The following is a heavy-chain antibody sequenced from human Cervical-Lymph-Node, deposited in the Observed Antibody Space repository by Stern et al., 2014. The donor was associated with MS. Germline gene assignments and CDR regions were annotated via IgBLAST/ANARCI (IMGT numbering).Heavy chain of an antibody. CDR1: GFTFTSSA. Sequence: PLVESGPEVKKPGTSVKVSCKASGFTFTSSAVQWVRQARGQRLGWIGWIVVGSGNTNYAQKFQERVTITRDMSTSTAYMELSSLRSEDTAVYYCAARANYYDSPGDWFDPWGQGTLVTVSS. CDR2: IVVGSGNT. D-gene: IGHD3-22*01. J-gene: IGHJ5*02. CDR3: AARANYYDSPGDWFDP. V-gene: IGHV1-58*01.